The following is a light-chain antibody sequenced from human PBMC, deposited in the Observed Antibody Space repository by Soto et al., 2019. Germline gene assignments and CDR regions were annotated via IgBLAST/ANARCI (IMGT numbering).Light chain of an antibody. Sequence: DIQMTQSPSSLSASVGDRFTITWLASQSISSYLNWYQQKPGKDPKILIYAASSLQSGVTSRFSGSGSGTDLTLTISRLQSEDFAVYYCHHYNSWPYTVGPGTQVDI. CDR2: AAS. J-gene: IGKJ2*01. CDR3: HHYNSWPYT. CDR1: QSISSY. V-gene: IGKV1-39*01.